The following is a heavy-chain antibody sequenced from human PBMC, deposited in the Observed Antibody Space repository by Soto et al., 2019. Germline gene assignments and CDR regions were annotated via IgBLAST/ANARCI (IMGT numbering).Heavy chain of an antibody. CDR1: GDSVSSNSAA. Sequence: SQTLSLTCAISGDSVSSNSAAWNWIRQSPSRGLEWLGRTYYRSKWYNDYAVSVKSRITINPDTSKNKISLQLDSVTPEDTAVFYWARGDMTGYSYYFDYWGQGTLVTVSS. V-gene: IGHV6-1*01. D-gene: IGHD3-9*01. CDR3: ARGDMTGYSYYFDY. J-gene: IGHJ4*02. CDR2: TYYRSKWYN.